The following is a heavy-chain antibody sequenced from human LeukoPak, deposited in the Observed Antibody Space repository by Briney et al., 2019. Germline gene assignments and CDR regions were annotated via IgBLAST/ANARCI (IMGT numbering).Heavy chain of an antibody. D-gene: IGHD4-17*01. CDR1: GGSISSGGYY. Sequence: PSETLSLTCTVSGGSISSGGYYWSWIRQPPGKGLEWIGYIYHSGSTYYNPSLKSRVTISVDRSKNQFSLKLSSVTAADTAVYYCARSYGATTNFDYWGQGTLVTVSS. J-gene: IGHJ4*02. CDR2: IYHSGST. V-gene: IGHV4-30-2*01. CDR3: ARSYGATTNFDY.